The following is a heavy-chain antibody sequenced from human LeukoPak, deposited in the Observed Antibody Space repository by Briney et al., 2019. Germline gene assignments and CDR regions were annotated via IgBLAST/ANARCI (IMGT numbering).Heavy chain of an antibody. D-gene: IGHD1-26*01. J-gene: IGHJ4*02. CDR2: ISAYNGNT. V-gene: IGHV1-18*01. CDR3: AREAPRDSGSYPPDY. Sequence: GASVKVSCRASGYTFTSYGISWVRQAPGQGLEWMGWISAYNGNTNYAQKLQGRVTMTTDTSTSTAYMELRSLRSDDTAVYYCAREAPRDSGSYPPDYWGQGTLVTVSS. CDR1: GYTFTSYG.